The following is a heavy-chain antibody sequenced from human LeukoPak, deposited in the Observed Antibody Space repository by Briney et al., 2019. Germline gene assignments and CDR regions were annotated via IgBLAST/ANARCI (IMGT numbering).Heavy chain of an antibody. CDR3: AREYGDQGTRNFDY. CDR1: NGSIGSGGYY. Sequence: TASETLSLTCTVSNGSIGSGGYYWSWIRQHPGKGLEWIGYIYYSGSTYYNPSLRSRVTISVDTSKNQFSLKLSTVTAADTAMYHCAREYGDQGTRNFDYWGQGGLVTVSS. J-gene: IGHJ4*02. CDR2: IYYSGST. D-gene: IGHD4-17*01. V-gene: IGHV4-31*03.